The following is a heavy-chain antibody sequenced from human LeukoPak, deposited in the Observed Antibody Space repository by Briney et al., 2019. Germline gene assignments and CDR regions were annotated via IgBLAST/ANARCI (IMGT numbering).Heavy chain of an antibody. CDR2: MNPNSGNT. Sequence: GASVKVSCKVSGYTFTSYDINWVRQATGQGLEWMGWMNPNSGNTGYAQKFQGRVTITRNTSISTAYMELSSLRSEDTAVYYCLRGSSSWYGRYFDYWGQGTLVTVSS. V-gene: IGHV1-8*03. CDR3: LRGSSSWYGRYFDY. J-gene: IGHJ4*02. D-gene: IGHD6-13*01. CDR1: GYTFTSYD.